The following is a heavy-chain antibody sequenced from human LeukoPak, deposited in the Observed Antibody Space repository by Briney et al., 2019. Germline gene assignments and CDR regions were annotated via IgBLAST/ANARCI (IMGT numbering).Heavy chain of an antibody. D-gene: IGHD6-19*01. CDR2: IWYDGSNK. CDR3: ARDLTVAGLFYFDY. V-gene: IGHV3-33*01. J-gene: IGHJ4*02. CDR1: GFTFSGYG. Sequence: PGRSLRLSCAASGFTFSGYGMHWVRQAPGKGLEWVAVIWYDGSNKYYADSVKGRFTISRDNSKNTLYLQMNSLRAEDTAVYYCARDLTVAGLFYFDYWGQGTLVTVSS.